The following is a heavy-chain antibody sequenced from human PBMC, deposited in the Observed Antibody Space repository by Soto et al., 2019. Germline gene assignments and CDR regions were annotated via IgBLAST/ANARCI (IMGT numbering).Heavy chain of an antibody. V-gene: IGHV3-33*01. D-gene: IGHD3-3*01. CDR1: GFTFSIYG. CDR3: ARDKNPFWAGHKRPAGAVDY. Sequence: GGSLRLSCXASGFTFSIYGMHWVRQAPGKGLEWVAVIWYDGSNKHYADSVKGRFTISRDNSKNTLYLQMNSLRAEDTAVYYCARDKNPFWAGHKRPAGAVDYWGQGALVTVS. CDR2: IWYDGSNK. J-gene: IGHJ4*02.